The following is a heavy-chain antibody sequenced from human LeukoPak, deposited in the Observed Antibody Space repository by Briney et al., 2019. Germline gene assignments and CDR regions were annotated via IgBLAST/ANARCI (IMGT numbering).Heavy chain of an antibody. D-gene: IGHD1-26*01. Sequence: GGSLRLSCAASGFTFSSYSMSWIRQAPGKGLEWVSYISNSGNTIYYADSVKGRFTISRDNAKNSLYLQMNSLRAEDTAVYYCAKRGAEVGATVAPGDYWGQGTLVTVSS. J-gene: IGHJ4*02. CDR3: AKRGAEVGATVAPGDY. CDR2: ISNSGNTI. CDR1: GFTFSSYS. V-gene: IGHV3-48*04.